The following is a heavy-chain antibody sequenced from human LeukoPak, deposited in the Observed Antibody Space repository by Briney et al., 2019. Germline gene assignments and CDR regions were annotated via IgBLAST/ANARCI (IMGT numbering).Heavy chain of an antibody. CDR2: ISASGGST. J-gene: IGHJ4*02. Sequence: GGSLRLSCAASGFTFDKYAMTWVRQAPGEGLEWVSTISASGGSTYFAGSVKGRFTISRDSSKNTLYLQMNSLRAEDTAVYYCAKDGQQLVPDFDYWGQGTLVTVSS. CDR3: AKDGQQLVPDFDY. CDR1: GFTFDKYA. V-gene: IGHV3-23*01. D-gene: IGHD6-13*01.